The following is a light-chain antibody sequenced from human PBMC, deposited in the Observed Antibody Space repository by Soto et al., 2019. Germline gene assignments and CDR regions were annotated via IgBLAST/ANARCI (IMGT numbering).Light chain of an antibody. CDR2: DVS. CDR3: SSYTSSNTLVYV. Sequence: QSVLAQPASVSGSPGQSIAISCTGNNNDVVGYYYVSWYQQHPGKAPKFIIYDVSNRPSGISNRFSGSKSGNTASLTTSWLQTEDEADYYCSSYTSSNTLVYVFGTGTKVTVL. CDR1: NNDVVGYYY. J-gene: IGLJ1*01. V-gene: IGLV2-14*01.